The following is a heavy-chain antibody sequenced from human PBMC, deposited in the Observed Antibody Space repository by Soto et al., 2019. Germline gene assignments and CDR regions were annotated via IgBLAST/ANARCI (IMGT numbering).Heavy chain of an antibody. CDR3: ARQDYYYGMDV. J-gene: IGHJ6*02. Sequence: SETLSLTCTVSGGSISSSSYYWGWIRQPPGKGLEWIGSIYYSGSTYYNPSLKSRVTISVDTSKNQLSLKLSSVTAADTAVYYCARQDYYYGMDVWGQGTTVTVSS. CDR2: IYYSGST. V-gene: IGHV4-39*01. CDR1: GGSISSSSYY.